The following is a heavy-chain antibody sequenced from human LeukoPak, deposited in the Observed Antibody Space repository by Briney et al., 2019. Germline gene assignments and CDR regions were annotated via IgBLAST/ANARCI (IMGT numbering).Heavy chain of an antibody. CDR3: ARVDDYGDREGAFDI. J-gene: IGHJ3*02. CDR2: ISSSSSYI. Sequence: GGSLRLSCAASGFTFSSYSMNWVRQAPGKGLEWVSSISSSSSYIYYADSVKGRFTISRGNAKNSLYLQMNSLRAEDTAVYYCARVDDYGDREGAFDIWGQGTMITVSS. V-gene: IGHV3-21*01. D-gene: IGHD4-17*01. CDR1: GFTFSSYS.